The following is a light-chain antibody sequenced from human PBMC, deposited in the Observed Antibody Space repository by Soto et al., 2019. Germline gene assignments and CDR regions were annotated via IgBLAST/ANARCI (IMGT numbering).Light chain of an antibody. CDR3: QQYGSSPLT. CDR2: GAS. V-gene: IGKV3-20*01. Sequence: EIVLTQSTGTLSLAPGERATLSCRASQIVSSSYLAWYQQKPGQAPRLLIYGASSRATGIPDRFSGSGSGTDFTLTISRLEPEDFAVYYCQQYGSSPLTFGGGTKVEIK. J-gene: IGKJ4*01. CDR1: QIVSSSY.